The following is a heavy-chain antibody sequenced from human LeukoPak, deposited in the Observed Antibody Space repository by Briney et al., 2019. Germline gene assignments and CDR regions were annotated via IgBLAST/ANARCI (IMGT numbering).Heavy chain of an antibody. J-gene: IGHJ6*02. D-gene: IGHD5-24*01. Sequence: PGGSLRLSCAASGXIFSGFGIHWVRQAPGKGLEWVAVISYDGSNKYYADSVKGRFTISRDNSENTLYLQMNSLRAEDTAVYYCAKSGGAGLPVARGLGYHGMDVWGQGNTVTVSS. CDR2: ISYDGSNK. CDR1: GXIFSGFG. CDR3: AKSGGAGLPVARGLGYHGMDV. V-gene: IGHV3-30*18.